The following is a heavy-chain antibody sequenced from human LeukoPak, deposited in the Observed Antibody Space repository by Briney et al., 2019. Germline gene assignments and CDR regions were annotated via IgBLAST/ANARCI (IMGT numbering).Heavy chain of an antibody. D-gene: IGHD3-22*01. CDR3: ARVYDSSGYHPPDAFDI. CDR2: IYYSGST. V-gene: IGHV4-39*07. J-gene: IGHJ3*02. CDR1: GGSISSSSYY. Sequence: SETLSLTCTVTGGSISSSSYYWGWIRQPPGKGLEWIGSIYYSGSTYYNPSLKSRVTISVDTSKNQFSLKLSSVTAADTAVYYCARVYDSSGYHPPDAFDIWGQGTMVTVSS.